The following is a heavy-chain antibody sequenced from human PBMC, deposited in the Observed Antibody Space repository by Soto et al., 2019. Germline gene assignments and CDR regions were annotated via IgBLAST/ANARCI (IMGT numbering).Heavy chain of an antibody. J-gene: IGHJ6*03. CDR2: ISDSGGST. V-gene: IGHV3-23*01. CDR1: GFTFSSYT. CDR3: AKGLGDYYYMDV. Sequence: EVQLLESGGGLGQPGGSLRLSCAASGFTFSSYTMSWVRQAPGKGLEWVSAISDSGGSTYYADSVKGRFTISRDNSKHTLFLQVNSLRAEDTAVYYCAKGLGDYYYMDVWGKGTTVTVSS.